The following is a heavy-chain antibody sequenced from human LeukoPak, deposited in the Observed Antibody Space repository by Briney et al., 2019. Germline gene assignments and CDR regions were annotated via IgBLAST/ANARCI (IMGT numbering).Heavy chain of an antibody. CDR3: AKDLYSSSSPDY. V-gene: IGHV3-30*18. D-gene: IGHD6-6*01. Sequence: PGRSLRLSCAASGFTFSSYGMHWVRQAPGKGLEWVAVISYDGSNKYYADSVKGRFTISRDNSKNTLYPQMNSLRAEDTAVYYCAKDLYSSSSPDYWGQGTLVTVSS. J-gene: IGHJ4*02. CDR1: GFTFSSYG. CDR2: ISYDGSNK.